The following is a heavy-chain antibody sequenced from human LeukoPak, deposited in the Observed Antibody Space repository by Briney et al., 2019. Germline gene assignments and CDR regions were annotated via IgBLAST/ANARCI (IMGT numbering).Heavy chain of an antibody. D-gene: IGHD4-17*01. CDR1: GYTLTELS. J-gene: IGHJ4*02. Sequence: ASVKVSCKVSGYTLTELSMHWVRQAPGQGLEWMGWISAYNGNTNYAQKLQGRVTMTTDTSTSTAYMELRSLRSDDTAVYYCARETTVTPFDYWGQGTLVTVSS. CDR2: ISAYNGNT. V-gene: IGHV1-18*01. CDR3: ARETTVTPFDY.